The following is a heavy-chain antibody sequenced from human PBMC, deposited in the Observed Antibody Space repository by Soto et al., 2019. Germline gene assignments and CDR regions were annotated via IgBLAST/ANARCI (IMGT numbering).Heavy chain of an antibody. CDR3: ARDNITALFDY. Sequence: QVQLQQWGAGLLKPSETLSLTCAVYGGSFSGYYWTWIRQPPGTGLEWIGEINHSGSTTYNPSLKSRVTISVDTSWNQFSPQRTSVTAADTAVYYCARDNITALFDYWVQGTLVTVSS. CDR2: INHSGST. CDR1: GGSFSGYY. V-gene: IGHV4-34*01. D-gene: IGHD3-10*01. J-gene: IGHJ4*02.